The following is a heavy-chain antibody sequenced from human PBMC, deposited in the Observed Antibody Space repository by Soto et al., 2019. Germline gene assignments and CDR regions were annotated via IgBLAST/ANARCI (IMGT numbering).Heavy chain of an antibody. CDR1: GGSISSGGYY. CDR3: ARALDYYDSSGYYHRGAFDI. V-gene: IGHV4-31*03. Sequence: QVQLQESGPGLVKPSQTLSLTCTVSGGSISSGGYYWSWIRQHPGKGLEWIGYIYYSGSTYYNPSLKSRGTISEDTSKNQCSLKLSSVTAADTAVYYCARALDYYDSSGYYHRGAFDIWGQGTMVTVSS. CDR2: IYYSGST. D-gene: IGHD3-22*01. J-gene: IGHJ3*02.